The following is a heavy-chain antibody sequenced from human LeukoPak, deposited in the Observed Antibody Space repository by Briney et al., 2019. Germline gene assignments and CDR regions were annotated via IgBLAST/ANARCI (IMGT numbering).Heavy chain of an antibody. CDR2: INPNSGGT. J-gene: IGHJ5*02. Sequence: GAPVKVSCKASGYTFTDYYMHWVRQAPGQGLEWMGWINPNSGGTNYAQKFQGRVTMTRDTSISTAYMELSSLRSDDTAVYYCARERGYYYGYGWFDPWGQGTLVTVSS. V-gene: IGHV1-2*02. D-gene: IGHD5-18*01. CDR3: ARERGYYYGYGWFDP. CDR1: GYTFTDYY.